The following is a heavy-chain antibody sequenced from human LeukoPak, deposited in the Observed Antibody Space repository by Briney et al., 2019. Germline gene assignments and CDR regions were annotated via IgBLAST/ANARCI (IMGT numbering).Heavy chain of an antibody. J-gene: IGHJ6*03. D-gene: IGHD2-2*02. CDR2: IYTSGST. CDR1: GGSINSYY. V-gene: IGHV4-4*07. Sequence: SETLSLTCTVSGGSINSYYWSWIRQPAGKGLEWIGRIYTSGSTNYNPSLKSRVTISVDTSKNQFSLKPSSVTAADTAVYYCVITTLVVPAAIRTPPYMDVWGKGTTVTVSS. CDR3: VITTLVVPAAIRTPPYMDV.